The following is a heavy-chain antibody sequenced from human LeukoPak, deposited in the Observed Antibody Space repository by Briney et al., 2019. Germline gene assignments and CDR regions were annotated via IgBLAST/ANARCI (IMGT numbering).Heavy chain of an antibody. CDR1: GFTFSSYA. Sequence: GRSLRLSCAASGFTFSSYAISWVRQAPGQGLEWMGWISAYNGNTNYAQKLQGRVTMTTDTSTSTAYMELRSLRSDDTAVYYCARGGGGYCSSTSCYSPFDYWGQGTLVTVSS. D-gene: IGHD2-2*01. CDR2: ISAYNGNT. J-gene: IGHJ4*02. CDR3: ARGGGGYCSSTSCYSPFDY. V-gene: IGHV1-18*01.